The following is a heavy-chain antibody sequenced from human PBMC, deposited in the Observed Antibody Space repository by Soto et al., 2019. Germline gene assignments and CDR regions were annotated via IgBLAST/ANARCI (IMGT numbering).Heavy chain of an antibody. CDR2: IYPGDSDT. Sequence: GECRKISCKGSADRLSTDWIGWVRQMPGKGLEWMGIIYPGDSDTRYTPSFEGQVTISADKSISTAYVQWSSLKASDTATYYCSSPLNGGYVYWGQGTLVTVSS. J-gene: IGHJ4*02. V-gene: IGHV5-51*01. CDR1: ADRLSTDW. D-gene: IGHD5-12*01. CDR3: SSPLNGGYVY.